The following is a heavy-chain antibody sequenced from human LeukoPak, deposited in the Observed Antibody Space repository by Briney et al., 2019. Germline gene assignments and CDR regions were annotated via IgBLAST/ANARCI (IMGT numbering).Heavy chain of an antibody. CDR3: AKSRGAAARAFDI. V-gene: IGHV3-9*01. CDR2: ISWNSGSI. CDR1: GFTFDDYA. Sequence: PGGSLRLSCAASGFTFDDYAMHWVRQAPGKGLEWVSGISWNSGSIGYADSVKGRSTISRDNAKNSLYLQMNSLRAEDTALYYCAKSRGAAARAFDIWGQGTMVTVSS. J-gene: IGHJ3*02. D-gene: IGHD6-13*01.